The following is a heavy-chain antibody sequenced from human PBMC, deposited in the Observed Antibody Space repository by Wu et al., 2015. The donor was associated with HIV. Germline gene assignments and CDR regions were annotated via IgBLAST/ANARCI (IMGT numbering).Heavy chain of an antibody. CDR1: GYTFTNYG. CDR3: ATGILGAFDI. CDR2: ISAYNGNT. V-gene: IGHV1-18*01. J-gene: IGHJ3*02. Sequence: QVQLVQSGAEVKKPGASVKVSCKASGYTFTNYGISWVRQAPGQGLEWMGWISAYNGNTNYAQKFQGRVTVTDDTSTDTSYMELSSLRSEDTAVYHCATGILGAFDIWGQGTMVTVSS. D-gene: IGHD7-27*01.